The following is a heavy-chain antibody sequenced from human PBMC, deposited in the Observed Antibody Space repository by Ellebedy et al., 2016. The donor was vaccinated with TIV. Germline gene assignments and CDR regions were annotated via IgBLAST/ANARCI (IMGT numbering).Heavy chain of an antibody. CDR3: TTVGGNDYLHTY. CDR2: LKSKGDVGTT. J-gene: IGHJ4*02. D-gene: IGHD5-12*01. V-gene: IGHV3-15*01. Sequence: GESLKISCAASGFSLSNTWMSWVRQAPGKGLEWVGRLKSKGDVGTTDYAAPVKGRFTISRDDSQNTVYLQMNGLKAEDTAVYYCTTVGGNDYLHTYWGQGTLVTVSS. CDR1: GFSLSNTW.